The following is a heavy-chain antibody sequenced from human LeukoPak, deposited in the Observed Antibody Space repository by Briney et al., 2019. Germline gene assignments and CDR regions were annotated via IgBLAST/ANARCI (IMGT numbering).Heavy chain of an antibody. CDR2: ISDTSYTI. D-gene: IGHD3-3*02. CDR1: GFTFSTYS. V-gene: IGHV3-48*02. CDR3: ARAFLGGDY. J-gene: IGHJ4*02. Sequence: GGSLRLSGVASGFTFSTYSMNWVRQAPGKGLEWVSYISDTSYTIYYADSVKGRFTISRDNAKNSLYLQMSRLRDEDTAVYYCARAFLGGDYWGQGTLVTVSS.